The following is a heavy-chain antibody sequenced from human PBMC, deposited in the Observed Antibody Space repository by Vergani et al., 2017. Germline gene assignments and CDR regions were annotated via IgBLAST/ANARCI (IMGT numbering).Heavy chain of an antibody. Sequence: QVQLQESGPGLLKPSQTLSLTCTVSGDSMNSDDFYWSWIRQPPGKGLVWIGNIFYSGSTYYNPSLKSRLTLSVALSKNLFSLKLNSVTAADSAVYYYPRFKWHDIDYWGQGTLVTVSS. V-gene: IGHV4-30-4*01. CDR2: IFYSGST. CDR1: GDSMNSDDFY. CDR3: PRFKWHDIDY. D-gene: IGHD1-20*01. J-gene: IGHJ4*02.